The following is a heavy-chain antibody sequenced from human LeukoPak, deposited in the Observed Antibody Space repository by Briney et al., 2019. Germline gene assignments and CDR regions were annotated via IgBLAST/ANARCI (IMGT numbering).Heavy chain of an antibody. CDR2: ISGSGGST. CDR3: AKAGYFDWLGMDY. CDR1: GFTFSGYA. V-gene: IGHV3-23*01. Sequence: PGGSLRLSCAASGFTFSGYAMSWVRQAPGKGLEWVSAISGSGGSTYYADSVKGRFTISRDNSKNTLYLQMNSLRAEDTAVYYCAKAGYFDWLGMDYWGQGTLVTVSS. J-gene: IGHJ4*02. D-gene: IGHD3-9*01.